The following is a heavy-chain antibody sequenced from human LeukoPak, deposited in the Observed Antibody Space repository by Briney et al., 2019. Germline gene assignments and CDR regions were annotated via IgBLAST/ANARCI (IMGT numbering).Heavy chain of an antibody. Sequence: GGSLRLSCAASGFTFSDHDMHWVRQAPGKGLELVSLIGAEGTIAFYADSVKGRFTISRDNSKSTMHTQRTRRSSEDSALDFCAPPLGATKTGWFDIGGQGTLATVSS. V-gene: IGHV3-64*02. CDR3: APPLGATKTGWFDI. D-gene: IGHD7-27*01. CDR1: GFTFSDHD. CDR2: IGAEGTIA. J-gene: IGHJ3*02.